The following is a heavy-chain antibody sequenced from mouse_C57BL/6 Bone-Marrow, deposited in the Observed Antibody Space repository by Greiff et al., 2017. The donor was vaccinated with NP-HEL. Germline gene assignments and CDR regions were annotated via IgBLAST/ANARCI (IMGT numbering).Heavy chain of an antibody. CDR3: ARPDYDPYFDV. CDR1: GFTFSDYG. CDR2: ISSGSSNN. D-gene: IGHD2-4*01. Sequence: EVKVVESGGGLVKPGGSLKLSCAASGFTFSDYGMHWVRQAPEKGLEWVAYISSGSSNNYYADTVKGRFTISRDNAKNTLFLQMTSLRSEDTAMYYCARPDYDPYFDVWGTGTTVTVSS. V-gene: IGHV5-17*01. J-gene: IGHJ1*03.